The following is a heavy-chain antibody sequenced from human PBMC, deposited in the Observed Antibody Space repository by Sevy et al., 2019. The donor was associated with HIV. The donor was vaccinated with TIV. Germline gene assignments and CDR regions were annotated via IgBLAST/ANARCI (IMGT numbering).Heavy chain of an antibody. Sequence: SETLSLTCTVSGGSISSYYWSWIRQPPGKGLECIGYIYYSGSTNYNPSLKSRVTISVDTSKNQFSLKLSSVTAADTAVYYCARGEIPSPYYYGMDVWGQGTTVTVSS. CDR1: GGSISSYY. CDR3: ARGEIPSPYYYGMDV. CDR2: IYYSGST. D-gene: IGHD2-2*02. J-gene: IGHJ6*02. V-gene: IGHV4-59*01.